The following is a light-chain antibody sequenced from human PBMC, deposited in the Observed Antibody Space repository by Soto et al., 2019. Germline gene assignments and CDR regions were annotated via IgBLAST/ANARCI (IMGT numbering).Light chain of an antibody. V-gene: IGLV2-14*01. Sequence: QSVLTQPASVSGSPGQSITISCTGTSRDVGSYNYVSWYQQRPGKAPRLMIYDVGDRPSGISIRFSGSKSGNTASLTISGLQAEDEADYFCSSYTSSSTVVFGGGTQLTVL. CDR3: SSYTSSSTVV. CDR2: DVG. J-gene: IGLJ3*02. CDR1: SRDVGSYNY.